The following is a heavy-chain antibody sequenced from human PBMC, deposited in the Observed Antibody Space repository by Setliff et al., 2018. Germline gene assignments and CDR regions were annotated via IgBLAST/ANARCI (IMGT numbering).Heavy chain of an antibody. Sequence: SETLSLTCAVYGGSFSGYYWSWIRQPPGKGLEWIGEINHSGSTNYNPSLKSRVTISVDTSKNQFSLKLSSVTAADTAVYYCARWKEGYTIFGVVIINDAFDIWEHAQFDPWGQGTLVTVSS. CDR2: INHSGST. V-gene: IGHV4-34*01. J-gene: IGHJ5*02. D-gene: IGHD3-3*01. CDR3: ARWKEGYTIFGVVIINDAFDIWEHAQFDP. CDR1: GGSFSGYY.